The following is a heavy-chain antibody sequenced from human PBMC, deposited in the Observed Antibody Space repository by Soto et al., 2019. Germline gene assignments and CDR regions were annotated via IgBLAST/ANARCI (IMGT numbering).Heavy chain of an antibody. CDR2: IYSGGYT. J-gene: IGHJ4*02. Sequence: GGSLRLSCAVSGFTVSNNYMSWVRQAPGKGLEGVSVIYSGGYTAYGDSVKGRFTISRDNSKNTLYLQMNSLRAEDTAVYYCAKELYGYSYGFDFDYWGQGTLVTVSS. D-gene: IGHD5-18*01. CDR3: AKELYGYSYGFDFDY. V-gene: IGHV3-53*01. CDR1: GFTVSNNY.